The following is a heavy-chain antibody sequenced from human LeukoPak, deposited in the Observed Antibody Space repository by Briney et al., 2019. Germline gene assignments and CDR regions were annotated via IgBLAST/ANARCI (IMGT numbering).Heavy chain of an antibody. J-gene: IGHJ4*02. CDR2: IKGGGGDP. CDR3: AKGGHDFNPFYW. D-gene: IGHD2-21*02. Sequence: GGSLRLSCAASGFTFSTSAMGWVRQAPGKGLEWVSSIKGGGGDPFYADSVKGRFTISRDNSTNTLFLQLNSLRADDSAVYYCAKGGHDFNPFYWWGQGTLVTVSS. CDR1: GFTFSTSA. V-gene: IGHV3-23*01.